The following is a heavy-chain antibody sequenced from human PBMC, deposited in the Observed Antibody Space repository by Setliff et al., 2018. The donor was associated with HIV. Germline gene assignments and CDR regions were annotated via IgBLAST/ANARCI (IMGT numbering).Heavy chain of an antibody. Sequence: ETLSLTCTASGGSISNNSYYWGCVRQTPGKGLEWVSHISRGSSTIYYADSVKGRFTISRDNAKNSLYLQMNSLRAEDTAVYYCASSGYNYGGYYMDVWGKGTTVTVSS. D-gene: IGHD5-18*01. V-gene: IGHV3-48*01. CDR3: ASSGYNYGGYYMDV. J-gene: IGHJ6*03. CDR1: GGSISNNS. CDR2: ISRGSSTI.